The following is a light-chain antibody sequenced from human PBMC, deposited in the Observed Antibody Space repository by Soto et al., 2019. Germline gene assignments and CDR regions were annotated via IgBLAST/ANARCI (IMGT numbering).Light chain of an antibody. V-gene: IGLV2-14*01. Sequence: QSALTQPASVSGSPGQSITISCTGTSSGVGGYNYVSWYQQHPGKAPKLMIYDVSNRPSGVSNRFSGSKYGNTASLTISGLHAEDEAHYYCSSYTSSSTPYVFGTGTKLTVL. CDR2: DVS. CDR1: SSGVGGYNY. J-gene: IGLJ1*01. CDR3: SSYTSSSTPYV.